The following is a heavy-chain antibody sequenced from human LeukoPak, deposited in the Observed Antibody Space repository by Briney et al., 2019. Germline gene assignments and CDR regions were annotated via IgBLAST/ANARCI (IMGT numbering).Heavy chain of an antibody. CDR2: INPNSGGT. CDR3: ARAHLIAAAGYNWFDP. Sequence: ASVKVSCKASGYTFTGYYMHWVRQAPGQGLEWMGWINPNSGGTNYAQKFQGRVTMTRDTSISTAYMGLSRLRSDDTAVYYCARAHLIAAAGYNWFDPWGQGTLVTVSS. D-gene: IGHD6-13*01. J-gene: IGHJ5*02. V-gene: IGHV1-2*02. CDR1: GYTFTGYY.